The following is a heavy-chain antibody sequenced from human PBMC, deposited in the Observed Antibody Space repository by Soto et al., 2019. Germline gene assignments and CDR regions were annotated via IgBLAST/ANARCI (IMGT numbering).Heavy chain of an antibody. Sequence: PGGSLRLSCAASGFTFDDYAMHWVRQAPGKGLEWVSGISWNSGSIGYADSVKGRFTISRDNAKNSLYLQMNSLRAEDTALYYCAKWGIAVAGTHDAFDIWGQGKMVTVSS. CDR2: ISWNSGSI. CDR3: AKWGIAVAGTHDAFDI. J-gene: IGHJ3*02. D-gene: IGHD6-19*01. CDR1: GFTFDDYA. V-gene: IGHV3-9*01.